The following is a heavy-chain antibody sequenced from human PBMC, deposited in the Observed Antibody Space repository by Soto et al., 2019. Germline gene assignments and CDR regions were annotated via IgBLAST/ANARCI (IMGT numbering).Heavy chain of an antibody. J-gene: IGHJ4*02. Sequence: GGSLRLSCAASGFTFSDYYMSWIRQAPGKGLEWVSYISSSSSYTNYADSVKGRFTISRDDAKNSLYLQMNSLRAEDTAVYYCARTPDCTNGVCSAGFDYWGQGTLVTVSS. V-gene: IGHV3-11*06. CDR2: ISSSSSYT. CDR3: ARTPDCTNGVCSAGFDY. D-gene: IGHD2-8*01. CDR1: GFTFSDYY.